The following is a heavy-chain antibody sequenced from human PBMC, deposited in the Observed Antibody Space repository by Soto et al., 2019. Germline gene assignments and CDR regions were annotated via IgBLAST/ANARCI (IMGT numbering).Heavy chain of an antibody. CDR1: GYSFTSYW. CDR3: ARRPESKGGDYYYYYGMDV. V-gene: IGHV5-10-1*01. D-gene: IGHD1-26*01. CDR2: IDPSDSYT. Sequence: EVQLVQSGAEVKKPGESLRISCKGSGYSFTSYWISWVRQMPGKGLEWMGRIDPSDSYTNYSPSLQGHVTISADKSISTAYLQWSSLKASDTAMYYCARRPESKGGDYYYYYGMDVWGQGTTVTVSS. J-gene: IGHJ6*02.